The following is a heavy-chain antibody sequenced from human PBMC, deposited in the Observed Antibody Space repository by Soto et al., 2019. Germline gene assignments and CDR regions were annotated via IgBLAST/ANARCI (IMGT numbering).Heavy chain of an antibody. D-gene: IGHD3-22*01. CDR1: GGTFSSYA. J-gene: IGHJ1*01. CDR2: IIPIFGTA. CDR3: ASSPDYYDSSGYNFQH. Sequence: QVQLVQSGAEVKKPGSSVKVSCKASGGTFSSYAISWVRQAPGQGLEWMGGIIPIFGTANYAQKFQGRVTVTADGSASTAYMELSSLRSEETAVYYCASSPDYYDSSGYNFQHWGQGTLVTVSS. V-gene: IGHV1-69*12.